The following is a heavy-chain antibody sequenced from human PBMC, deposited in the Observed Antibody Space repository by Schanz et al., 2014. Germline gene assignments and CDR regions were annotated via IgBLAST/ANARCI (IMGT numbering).Heavy chain of an antibody. CDR3: VRNWPSS. CDR2: INQDGSKE. D-gene: IGHD1-1*01. J-gene: IGHJ4*02. CDR1: GFTFSSYW. V-gene: IGHV3-7*01. Sequence: VQLVESRGGVVQPGRSLRLSCAASGFTFSSYWMSWVRQAPGKGLEWVANINQDGSKEYYVDSVKGRFTISRNNADNSLSLQMISLRAEDTSMYYCVRNWPSSWGQGILVTVSS.